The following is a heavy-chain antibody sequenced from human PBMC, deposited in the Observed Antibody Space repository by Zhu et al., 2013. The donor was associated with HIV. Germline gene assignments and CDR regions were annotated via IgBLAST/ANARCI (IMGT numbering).Heavy chain of an antibody. J-gene: IGHJ4*02. Sequence: QVQLVQSGTEVKKPGATVKVSCKASGYTFTGYYIHWVRQAPGQGLEWMGWINPNSGGTNYAQKFQSRVTMTRDTSISTAYMELSRLRSDDTAVYYCARDHSSSPAGFDYWGQGNLVTVSS. V-gene: IGHV1-2*02. CDR2: INPNSGGT. CDR1: GYTFTGYY. D-gene: IGHD6-6*01. CDR3: ARDHSSSPAGFDY.